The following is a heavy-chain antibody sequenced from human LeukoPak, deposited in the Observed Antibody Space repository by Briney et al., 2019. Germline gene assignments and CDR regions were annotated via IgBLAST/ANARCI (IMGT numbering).Heavy chain of an antibody. J-gene: IGHJ3*02. D-gene: IGHD2-21*01. CDR2: IYYSGST. Sequence: SETLSLTCTVSGGSISSSSYYWGWIHQPPGKGLEWIGSIYYSGSTYYNPSLKSRVTISVDTSKNQFSLKLSSVTAADTAVYYCARDGYFRGSAFDIWGQGTMVTVSS. V-gene: IGHV4-39*07. CDR1: GGSISSSSYY. CDR3: ARDGYFRGSAFDI.